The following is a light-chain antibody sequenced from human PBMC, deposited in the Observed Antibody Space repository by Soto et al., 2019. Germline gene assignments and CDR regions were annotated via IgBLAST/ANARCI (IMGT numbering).Light chain of an antibody. V-gene: IGKV3-15*01. CDR1: QSVSSN. CDR3: QQYNNGPPV. J-gene: IGKJ3*01. Sequence: EIVMTQSPATLSVSPGERATLSCRASQSVSSNLAWYQQKPGQAPRLLIYGASTRATGIPARFSGSGSGTEFTLTISSLQSEDFAVYYCQQYNNGPPVFVPGTKVDIK. CDR2: GAS.